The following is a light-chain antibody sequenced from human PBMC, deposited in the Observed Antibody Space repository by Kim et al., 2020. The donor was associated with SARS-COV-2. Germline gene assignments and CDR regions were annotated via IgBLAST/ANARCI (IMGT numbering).Light chain of an antibody. V-gene: IGLV3-1*01. CDR1: KLGDKY. J-gene: IGLJ2*01. Sequence: SVSRAQTASITCSGDKLGDKYACWYQQRPGQSPVLVIYQDSKRPSGIPERFSGSNSGNTATLTISGTQAMDEADYYCQAWDSSTVVFGGGTQLTVL. CDR2: QDS. CDR3: QAWDSSTVV.